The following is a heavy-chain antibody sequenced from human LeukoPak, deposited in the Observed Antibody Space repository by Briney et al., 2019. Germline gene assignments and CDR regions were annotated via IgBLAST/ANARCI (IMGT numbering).Heavy chain of an antibody. V-gene: IGHV1-8*01. Sequence: ASVKVSRKASGYTFTSYDINWVRQATGQGLEWMGWMNPNSGNTGYAQKFQGRVTMTRNTSISTAYMELSSLRSEDTAVYYCTRASQQLVRGRLAVGYWGQGTLVTVSS. D-gene: IGHD6-13*01. J-gene: IGHJ4*02. CDR1: GYTFTSYD. CDR2: MNPNSGNT. CDR3: TRASQQLVRGRLAVGY.